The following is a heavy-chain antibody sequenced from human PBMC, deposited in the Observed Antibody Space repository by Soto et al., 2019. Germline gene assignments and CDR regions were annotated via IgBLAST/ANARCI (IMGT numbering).Heavy chain of an antibody. Sequence: GGSLRLSCAASGFTFSNAWMSWVRQAPGKGLEWVGRIKSKTDGRTTDYAAPVKGRFTISRDDSKNTLYLQMNSLKTEDTAVYYCTTDRDITGTSLWGQGTLVTVSS. CDR3: TTDRDITGTSL. CDR1: GFTFSNAW. D-gene: IGHD1-7*01. V-gene: IGHV3-15*01. J-gene: IGHJ4*02. CDR2: IKSKTDGRTT.